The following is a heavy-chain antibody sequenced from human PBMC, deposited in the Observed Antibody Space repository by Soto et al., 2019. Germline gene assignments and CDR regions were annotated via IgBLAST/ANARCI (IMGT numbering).Heavy chain of an antibody. J-gene: IGHJ5*02. CDR1: GFTFSSYS. CDR3: ARDLTSTPDYYGSGGNWFDP. V-gene: IGHV3-21*01. D-gene: IGHD3-10*01. Sequence: EVQLVESGGGLVKPGGSLRLSCAASGFTFSSYSMNWVRQAPGKGLEWVSSISSSSSYIYYADSVKGRFTISRDNAKNSLYLQMDSLRAEDTAVYYCARDLTSTPDYYGSGGNWFDPWGQGTLVPVSS. CDR2: ISSSSSYI.